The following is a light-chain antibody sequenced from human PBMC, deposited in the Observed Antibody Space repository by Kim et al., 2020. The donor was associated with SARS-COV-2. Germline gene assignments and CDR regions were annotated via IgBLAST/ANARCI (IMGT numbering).Light chain of an antibody. V-gene: IGLV3-9*01. CDR3: QAWDSSTGV. J-gene: IGLJ3*02. CDR2: RDS. CDR1: NIGSKN. Sequence: SYELTQPPSVSVALGQTARITCGGNNIGSKNVHWYQQKPGQAPVLVIYRDSNRPSGIPERFSGSNSGNTATLTISRAQAGDEADYYCQAWDSSTGVLGGG.